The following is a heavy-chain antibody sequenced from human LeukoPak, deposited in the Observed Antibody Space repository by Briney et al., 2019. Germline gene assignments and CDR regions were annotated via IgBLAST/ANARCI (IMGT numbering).Heavy chain of an antibody. CDR1: GYIFTDYW. CDR3: ARGAGTGNYYAY. Sequence: GGSLRLSCAASGYIFTDYWMTWVRQAPGKGLEWVANINLDGSEKWYVDSVRGRFTISRDNARNSLYLQMNGLRADDTAVYYCARGAGTGNYYAYWGQGTLVTVSS. D-gene: IGHD1-1*01. V-gene: IGHV3-7*01. J-gene: IGHJ4*02. CDR2: INLDGSEK.